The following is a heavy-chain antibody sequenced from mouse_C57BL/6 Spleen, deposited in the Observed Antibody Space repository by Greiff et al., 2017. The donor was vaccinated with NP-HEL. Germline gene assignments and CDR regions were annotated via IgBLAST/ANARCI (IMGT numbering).Heavy chain of an antibody. V-gene: IGHV3-6*01. D-gene: IGHD3-2*02. CDR2: ISYDGSN. J-gene: IGHJ3*01. CDR1: GYSITSGYY. CDR3: AREGDSSGLFAY. Sequence: VQLKESGPGLVKPSQSLSLTCSVTGYSITSGYYWNWIRQFPGNKLEWMGYISYDGSNNYNPSLKNRISITRDTSKNQFFLKLNSVTTEDTATYYCAREGDSSGLFAYWGQGTLVTVSA.